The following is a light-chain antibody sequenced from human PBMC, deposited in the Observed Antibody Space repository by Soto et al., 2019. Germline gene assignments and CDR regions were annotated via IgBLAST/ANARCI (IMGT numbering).Light chain of an antibody. Sequence: EIVLTQSPGTLSLSPGERATLSCRASQSVSSIYLAWYQQKAGQAPRLLIYGASIRVPGIPDRFSGSGSGTDFTLTIRRLVPEDFAVYYCQQYGNSLLTFGGGTKVEIK. CDR2: GAS. V-gene: IGKV3-20*01. CDR1: QSVSSIY. CDR3: QQYGNSLLT. J-gene: IGKJ4*01.